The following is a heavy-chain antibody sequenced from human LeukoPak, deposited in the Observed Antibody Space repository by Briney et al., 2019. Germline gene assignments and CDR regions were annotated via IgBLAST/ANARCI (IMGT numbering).Heavy chain of an antibody. D-gene: IGHD6-19*01. J-gene: IGHJ4*02. CDR3: AKDRYSSGPVGFDY. CDR1: GFTFSRQA. V-gene: IGHV3-23*01. Sequence: GGSLRLSCAPSGFTFSRQAMSWVRKARGRGLEGVSAISGSGGSTYYADSVKGRFTISRDNSKNTLYLQMTGLRAGDTAEYYCAKDRYSSGPVGFDYWGQGTLVTASS. CDR2: ISGSGGST.